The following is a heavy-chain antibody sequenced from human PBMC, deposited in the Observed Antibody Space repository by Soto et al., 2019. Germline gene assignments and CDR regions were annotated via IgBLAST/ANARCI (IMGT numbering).Heavy chain of an antibody. CDR2: IYHSGST. J-gene: IGHJ6*02. D-gene: IGHD3-9*01. Sequence: SEPMSLTCGVAVGSLTTSNWWRRVRQPPGKVLAWFGEIYHSGSTNYNPSLKSRVTISVAKSKNQFSLKLSSVTAADTAVYYCAREEYYDILTGYSRLYYYGMDVWGQGTTVT. CDR3: AREEYYDILTGYSRLYYYGMDV. CDR1: VGSLTTSNW. V-gene: IGHV4-4*02.